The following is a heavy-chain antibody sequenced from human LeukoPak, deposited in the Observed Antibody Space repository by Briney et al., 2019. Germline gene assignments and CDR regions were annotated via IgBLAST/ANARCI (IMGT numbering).Heavy chain of an antibody. CDR1: GGSISSYY. CDR3: ARHVRVVVPAAPDY. J-gene: IGHJ4*02. Sequence: SETQSLTCTVSGGSISSYYWGWIRQPPGKGLGWIGSIYYSGSTYYNPSLKSRVTISVDTSKNQFSLKVNSVTAADTAVYYCARHVRVVVPAAPDYWGQGTRVTVSS. D-gene: IGHD2-2*01. V-gene: IGHV4-39*01. CDR2: IYYSGST.